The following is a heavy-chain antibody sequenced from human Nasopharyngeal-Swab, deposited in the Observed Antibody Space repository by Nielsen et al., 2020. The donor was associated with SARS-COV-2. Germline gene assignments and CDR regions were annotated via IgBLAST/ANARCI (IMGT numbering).Heavy chain of an antibody. CDR3: ASLPYCSSDTCYPIDL. D-gene: IGHD2-2*01. CDR1: GGSVSNYY. V-gene: IGHV4-59*08. Sequence: SETLSLICTVSGGSVSNYYWSWIRQPPGKGLEWLGYISYSGNTNYNPSLKSRVTISVDTSKNQCSLRLTSVTAADTAIYYCASLPYCSSDTCYPIDLWGQGTLVTVSS. CDR2: ISYSGNT. J-gene: IGHJ5*02.